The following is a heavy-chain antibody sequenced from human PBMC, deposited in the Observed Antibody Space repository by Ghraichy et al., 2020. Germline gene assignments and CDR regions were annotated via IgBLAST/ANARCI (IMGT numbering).Heavy chain of an antibody. CDR1: GFTFSSYS. CDR3: ARDLALYYYGSGYKPLDY. Sequence: GGSLRLSCAASGFTFSSYSMNWVRQAPGKGLEWVSSISSSSSYIYYADSVKGRFTISRDNAKNSLYLQMNSLRAEDTAVYYCARDLALYYYGSGYKPLDYWGQGTLVTVSS. J-gene: IGHJ4*02. CDR2: ISSSSSYI. V-gene: IGHV3-21*01. D-gene: IGHD3-10*01.